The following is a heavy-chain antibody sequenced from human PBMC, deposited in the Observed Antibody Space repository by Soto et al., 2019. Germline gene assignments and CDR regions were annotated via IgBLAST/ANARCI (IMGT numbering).Heavy chain of an antibody. CDR2: FDPEDGET. Sequence: ASVKVSCKVSGYTLTELSMHWVRQAPGKGLEWMGGFDPEDGETIYAQKFQGRVTMTEDTSTDTAYMELSSLRSEDTAVYYCATCTIFGVGHFTGFDPWGHGTLVTVSS. V-gene: IGHV1-24*01. CDR3: ATCTIFGVGHFTGFDP. CDR1: GYTLTELS. D-gene: IGHD3-3*01. J-gene: IGHJ5*02.